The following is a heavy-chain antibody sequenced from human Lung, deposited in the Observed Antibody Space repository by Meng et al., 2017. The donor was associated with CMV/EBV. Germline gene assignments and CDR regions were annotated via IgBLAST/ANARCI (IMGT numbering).Heavy chain of an antibody. D-gene: IGHD6-19*01. CDR1: GGSISSSNW. CDR2: IYHSGST. J-gene: IGHJ4*02. Sequence: VQLEASGPGLGTPSGTLSLTCAGSGGSISSSNWWSWVRQPPGKGLEWIGEIYHSGSTNYNPSLKSRVTISVDKSKNQFSLKLSSVTAADTAVYYCASFPPPGKQWLVTDYWGQGTLVTVSS. CDR3: ASFPPPGKQWLVTDY. V-gene: IGHV4-4*02.